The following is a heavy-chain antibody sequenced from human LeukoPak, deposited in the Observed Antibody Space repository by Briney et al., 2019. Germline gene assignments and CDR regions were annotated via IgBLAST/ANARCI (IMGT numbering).Heavy chain of an antibody. Sequence: ASVKVSCKASGGIFSSYAISWVRQAPGQGLEWMGGIIPIFGTANYAQKFQGRVTITADESTSTAYMELSSLRSEDTAVYYCARDLKRGYSSGRYSWGTGSSNDYWGQGTLVTVSS. CDR3: ARDLKRGYSSGRYSWGTGSSNDY. CDR2: IIPIFGTA. V-gene: IGHV1-69*13. D-gene: IGHD6-19*01. J-gene: IGHJ4*02. CDR1: GGIFSSYA.